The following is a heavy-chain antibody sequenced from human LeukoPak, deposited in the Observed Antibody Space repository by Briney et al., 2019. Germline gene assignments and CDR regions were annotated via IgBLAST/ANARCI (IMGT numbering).Heavy chain of an antibody. CDR1: GFTFSSYA. V-gene: IGHV3-23*01. Sequence: GGSLRLSCAASGFTFSSYAMSWVRQAPGQGLEWVSAISGSGGSTYYTDSLKGRFTISRDNSKNTLYLQMNSLRAEDTAVYYCAKCPNIPSSVPDDAFDIWGQGTMVTVSS. CDR3: AKCPNIPSSVPDDAFDI. CDR2: ISGSGGST. D-gene: IGHD3-10*01. J-gene: IGHJ3*02.